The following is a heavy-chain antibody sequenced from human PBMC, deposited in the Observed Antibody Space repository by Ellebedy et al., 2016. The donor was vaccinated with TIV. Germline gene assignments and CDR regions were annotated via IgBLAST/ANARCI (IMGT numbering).Heavy chain of an antibody. CDR3: ARDSCSGGSCYDYFDY. Sequence: ASVKVSCKASGGTFSSYAISWVRQAPGQGLEWMGGIIPIFGTANYAQKFQGRVTITADESTSTAYMELSSLRSEDTAVYYCARDSCSGGSCYDYFDYWGQGTLVTVSS. CDR2: IIPIFGTA. V-gene: IGHV1-69*13. CDR1: GGTFSSYA. J-gene: IGHJ4*02. D-gene: IGHD2-15*01.